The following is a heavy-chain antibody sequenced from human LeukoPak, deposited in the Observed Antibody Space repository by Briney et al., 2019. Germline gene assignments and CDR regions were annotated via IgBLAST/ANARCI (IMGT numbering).Heavy chain of an antibody. CDR3: ARGYDGYFDY. J-gene: IGHJ4*02. D-gene: IGHD5-12*01. CDR1: GGSISSSSYY. V-gene: IGHV4-39*01. CDR2: IYYGGST. Sequence: SETLSLTCTVSGGSISSSSYYWGWIRQPPGKGLEWIGSIYYGGSTYYNPSLKSRVTISVDTSKNQFSLKLSSVTAADTAVYYCARGYDGYFDYWGQGTLVTVSS.